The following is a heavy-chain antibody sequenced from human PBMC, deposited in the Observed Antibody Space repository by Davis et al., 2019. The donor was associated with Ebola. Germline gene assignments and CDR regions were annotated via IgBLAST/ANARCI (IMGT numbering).Heavy chain of an antibody. V-gene: IGHV1-69*04. CDR2: IIPILGIA. CDR1: GGTFSSYA. Sequence: AASVKVSCKASGGTFSSYAISWVRQAPGQGLEWMGRIIPILGIANYAQKFQGRVTITADKSTSTAYMELSSLRSEDTAVYYCARVGSLKGIDYWGQGTLVTVSS. J-gene: IGHJ4*02. D-gene: IGHD2/OR15-2a*01. CDR3: ARVGSLKGIDY.